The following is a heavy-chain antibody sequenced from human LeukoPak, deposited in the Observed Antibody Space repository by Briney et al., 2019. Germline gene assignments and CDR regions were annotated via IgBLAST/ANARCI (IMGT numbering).Heavy chain of an antibody. CDR1: GYTFSSYA. J-gene: IGHJ5*02. V-gene: IGHV3-23*01. Sequence: GESLKISCKGSGYTFSSYAMSWVRQAPGKGLEWVSAISGSGGSTYYADSVKGRFTISRDNSKNTLYLQMNSLRAEDTAVYYCAKPARAAAGISHWFDPWGQGTLVTVSS. CDR3: AKPARAAAGISHWFDP. CDR2: ISGSGGST. D-gene: IGHD6-13*01.